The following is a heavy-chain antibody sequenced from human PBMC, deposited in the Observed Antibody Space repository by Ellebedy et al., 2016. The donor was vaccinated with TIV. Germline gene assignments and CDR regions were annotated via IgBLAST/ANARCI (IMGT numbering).Heavy chain of an antibody. CDR3: ARDSGANFLGLSFGL. J-gene: IGHJ2*01. CDR1: GGTFNNYA. Sequence: AASVKVSCKASGGTFNNYAISWVRQVPGQGLEWVGGIIPIFGRPNSAQNFQGRVTITADDSTSTAYMELSSLRSDDTAVYYCARDSGANFLGLSFGLWGRGTLVTVSS. V-gene: IGHV1-69*13. CDR2: IIPIFGRP. D-gene: IGHD4/OR15-4a*01.